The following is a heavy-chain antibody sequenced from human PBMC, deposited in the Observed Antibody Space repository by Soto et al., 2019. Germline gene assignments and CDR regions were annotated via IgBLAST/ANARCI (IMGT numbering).Heavy chain of an antibody. CDR3: ASFGVAPNYYYYGMDV. J-gene: IGHJ6*02. CDR1: GYSFTSYW. CDR2: IDPSDSYT. Sequence: GESLKISCTGSGYSFTSYWISWVRQMPGKGLEWMGRIDPSDSYTNYSPSFQGHVTISADKSISTAYLQWSSLKASDTAMYYCASFGVAPNYYYYGMDVWGQGTTVNVSS. V-gene: IGHV5-10-1*01. D-gene: IGHD3-3*01.